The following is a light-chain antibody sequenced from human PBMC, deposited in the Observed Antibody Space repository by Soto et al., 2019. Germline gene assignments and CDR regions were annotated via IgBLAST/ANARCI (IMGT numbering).Light chain of an antibody. Sequence: DLQMTQSPSTLSASVGERVTITCRASQSVSNWLAWYQQKPGKAPKLLIYDVSSLESGVPSRFSGSGSGTEFILTISSLQPDDFATYYCQQSYITPPGTFGQGTKVEIK. V-gene: IGKV1-5*01. CDR3: QQSYITPPGT. CDR2: DVS. J-gene: IGKJ1*01. CDR1: QSVSNW.